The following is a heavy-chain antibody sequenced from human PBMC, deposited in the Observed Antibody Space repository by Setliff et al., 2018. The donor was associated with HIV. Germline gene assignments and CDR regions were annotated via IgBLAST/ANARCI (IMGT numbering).Heavy chain of an antibody. V-gene: IGHV5-51*01. CDR2: IHPGDFVT. D-gene: IGHD1-26*01. J-gene: IGHJ4*02. CDR1: GYTFTNYW. CDR3: TRRRRAPGTEDLEAY. Sequence: GESLKISCKASGYTFTNYWIGWVRQMPGKGLEWIGVIHPGDFVTRYGPSFQGQVSISVDTSITTAYLYWSSLKASDTAIYYCTRRRRAPGTEDLEAYWGQGTLVTVSS.